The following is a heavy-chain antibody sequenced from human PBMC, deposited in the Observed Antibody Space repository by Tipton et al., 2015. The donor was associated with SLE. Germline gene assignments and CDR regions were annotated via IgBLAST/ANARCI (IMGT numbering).Heavy chain of an antibody. Sequence: TLSLTCAVSGGSINSYNWWTWVRQPPGKGLERIGEIYHSGTTNYNPSLKSRITISLDKSNNHFSLRLSSLTAADTAVYYCARGPDYSNYYFYRMDVWGQGTTVTVSS. V-gene: IGHV4-4*02. J-gene: IGHJ6*02. D-gene: IGHD4-11*01. CDR2: IYHSGTT. CDR3: ARGPDYSNYYFYRMDV. CDR1: GGSINSYNW.